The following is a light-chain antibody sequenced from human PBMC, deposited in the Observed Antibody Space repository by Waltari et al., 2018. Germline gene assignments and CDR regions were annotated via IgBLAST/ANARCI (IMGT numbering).Light chain of an antibody. CDR3: SSYTSSSTGVV. CDR1: SSDVGGYNY. CDR2: DVS. Sequence: QSALTQPASVSGSPGQSITISCTGTSSDVGGYNYVSWYQQHPRKGPKLMIYDVSNRPSGVSNRFSGSKSGNTASLTISGLQAEDEADYYCSSYTSSSTGVVFGGGTKLTVL. J-gene: IGLJ2*01. V-gene: IGLV2-14*01.